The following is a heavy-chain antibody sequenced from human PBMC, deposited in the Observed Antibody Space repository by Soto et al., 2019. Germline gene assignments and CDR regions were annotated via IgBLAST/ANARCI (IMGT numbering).Heavy chain of an antibody. D-gene: IGHD3-3*01. J-gene: IGHJ6*03. CDR2: IYYSGST. V-gene: IGHV4-59*01. CDR3: ARRYYDFWSGYPNEHYYYYMDV. Sequence: SETLSLTCTVSGGSISSYDWSWIRQPPGKGLEWIGYIYYSGSTNYNPSLKSRVTISVDTSKNQFSLKLSSVTAADTAVYYCARRYYDFWSGYPNEHYYYYMDVWGKGTTVTVSS. CDR1: GGSISSYD.